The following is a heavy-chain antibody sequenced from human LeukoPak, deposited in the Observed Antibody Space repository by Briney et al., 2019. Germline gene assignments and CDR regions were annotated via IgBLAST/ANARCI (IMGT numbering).Heavy chain of an antibody. V-gene: IGHV1-24*01. CDR1: GYTLTELS. D-gene: IGHD3-16*01. CDR2: FDPGDGET. J-gene: IGHJ2*01. CDR3: ATGGPRITYWYFDL. Sequence: ASVKVSCKVTGYTLTELSMHWVRQAPGKGLEWMGGFDPGDGETIYAQKFQGRVTMTEDTSTDTAYMELSSLRSEDTAVYYCATGGPRITYWYFDLWGRGTLVTVSS.